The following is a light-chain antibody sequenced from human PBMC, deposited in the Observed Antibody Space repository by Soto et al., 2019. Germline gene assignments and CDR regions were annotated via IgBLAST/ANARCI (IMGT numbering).Light chain of an antibody. CDR3: SSYTSSITLV. Sequence: QSALTQPASVSGSPGQSITLSCTGTSSDVGGYNYVSWYQQHPGKAPKLMIYDVNNRPSGVSNRFSCSKSGNTASLTISGLQAEDEGDYYCSSYTSSITLVFGGGTKLTVL. CDR2: DVN. CDR1: SSDVGGYNY. J-gene: IGLJ2*01. V-gene: IGLV2-14*01.